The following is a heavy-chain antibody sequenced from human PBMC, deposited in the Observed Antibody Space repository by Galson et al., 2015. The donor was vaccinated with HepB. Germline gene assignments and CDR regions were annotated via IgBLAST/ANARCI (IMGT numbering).Heavy chain of an antibody. Sequence: SLRLSCAASGFTFRSYRMHWVRQTPGKGLVWVSHIKSDGTSPSYADSVKGRFTISRDNAKDTLYLQMNSLRAEDTAVYYCARGLAINWFDPWGQGTLVTVSS. D-gene: IGHD3-9*01. V-gene: IGHV3-74*01. CDR3: ARGLAINWFDP. J-gene: IGHJ5*02. CDR1: GFTFRSYR. CDR2: IKSDGTSP.